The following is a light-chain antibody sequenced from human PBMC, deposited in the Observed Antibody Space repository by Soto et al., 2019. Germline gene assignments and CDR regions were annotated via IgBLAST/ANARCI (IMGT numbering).Light chain of an antibody. J-gene: IGLJ2*01. Sequence: QSVLAQPPSASGTPGQRVTISCSGSTSNVGSNLASWYQQLPGSAPKLLIYNDYDRPSGVPDRFSGSKSGTSASLGISGLRSEDEADYFCAVWDDSLSGVVFGGGTKLTVL. CDR1: TSNVGSNL. CDR3: AVWDDSLSGVV. V-gene: IGLV1-47*02. CDR2: NDY.